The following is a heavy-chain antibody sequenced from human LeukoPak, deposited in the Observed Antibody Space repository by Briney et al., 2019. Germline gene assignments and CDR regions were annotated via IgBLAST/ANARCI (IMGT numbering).Heavy chain of an antibody. Sequence: SETLSLTCTVSGGSISSYYWSWIRQPPGKGLEWIGYIYYSGSTNYNPSLESRVTISVDTSKNQFSLKLSSVTAADTAVYYCASHPPFDYWGQGTLVTVSS. CDR1: GGSISSYY. CDR2: IYYSGST. V-gene: IGHV4-59*01. J-gene: IGHJ4*02. CDR3: ASHPPFDY.